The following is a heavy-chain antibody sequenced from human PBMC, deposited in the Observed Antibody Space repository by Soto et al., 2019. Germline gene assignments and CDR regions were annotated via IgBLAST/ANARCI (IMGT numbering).Heavy chain of an antibody. CDR1: GFTFSSYW. J-gene: IGHJ6*02. CDR3: AREGYCSSTSCIYYGMDV. CDR2: IKQDGSEK. V-gene: IGHV3-7*01. D-gene: IGHD2-2*01. Sequence: LRLSCAASGFTFSSYWMSWVRQAPGKGLEWVANIKQDGSEKYYVDSVKGRFTISRDNAKNSLYLQMNSLRAEDTAVYYCAREGYCSSTSCIYYGMDVWGQGXTVTVSS.